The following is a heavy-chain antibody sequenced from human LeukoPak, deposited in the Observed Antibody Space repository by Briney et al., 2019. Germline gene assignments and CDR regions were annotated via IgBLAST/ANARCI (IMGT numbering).Heavy chain of an antibody. J-gene: IGHJ4*02. Sequence: TGGSLRLSCAAPGFTFSSYEMNWVRQAPGKGLEWVSYISSSGSTIYYADSVKGRFTISRDNAKNSLYLQMNSLRAEDTAVYYCARVDGSYLFDYWGQGTLVTVSS. D-gene: IGHD1-26*01. CDR2: ISSSGSTI. CDR3: ARVDGSYLFDY. CDR1: GFTFSSYE. V-gene: IGHV3-48*03.